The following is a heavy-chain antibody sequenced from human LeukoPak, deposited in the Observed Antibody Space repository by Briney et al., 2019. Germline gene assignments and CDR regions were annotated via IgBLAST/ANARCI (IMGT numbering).Heavy chain of an antibody. Sequence: ASVKVSCTAPGYTFTKYYIHWVRQAPGQGLEWVGIINPSGGGTSYAQKFQDRITMTRDTSTSTVYMELSSLRSEDTAVYYCATEPHSSGLFDYWGQGTLVTVSS. CDR2: INPSGGGT. V-gene: IGHV1-46*01. CDR1: GYTFTKYY. D-gene: IGHD6-25*01. J-gene: IGHJ4*02. CDR3: ATEPHSSGLFDY.